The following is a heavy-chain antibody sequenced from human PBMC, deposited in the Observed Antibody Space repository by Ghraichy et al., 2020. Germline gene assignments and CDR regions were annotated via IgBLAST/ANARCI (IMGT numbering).Heavy chain of an antibody. D-gene: IGHD3-10*01. Sequence: GESLRLSCAAFGFTINIYAVSWVRQAPGKGLEWVSGISGRGAATYYADSVKGRFTLSRDNSKNTLYLQMNSLRAEDTAVYYCARGGPAFQYWGQGTLVTVTS. CDR2: ISGRGAAT. CDR1: GFTINIYA. V-gene: IGHV3-23*01. J-gene: IGHJ4*02. CDR3: ARGGPAFQY.